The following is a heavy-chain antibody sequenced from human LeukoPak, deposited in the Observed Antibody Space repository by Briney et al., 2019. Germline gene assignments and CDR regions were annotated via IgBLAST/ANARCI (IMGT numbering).Heavy chain of an antibody. CDR3: AIRRDKGRGIDY. V-gene: IGHV1-8*01. D-gene: IGHD1-26*01. Sequence: ASVKVSCKASGYTFTSYDINWLRQATGQGLEWMGWMNSNSGNTGDAQKFQGRVTMTRNTSISTAYMELSSLRSEDTAVYYCAIRRDKGRGIDYWGQGTLVTVSS. CDR1: GYTFTSYD. CDR2: MNSNSGNT. J-gene: IGHJ4*02.